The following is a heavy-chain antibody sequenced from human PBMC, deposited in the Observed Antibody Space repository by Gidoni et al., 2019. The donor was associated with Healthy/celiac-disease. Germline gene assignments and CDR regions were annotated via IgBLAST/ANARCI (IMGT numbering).Heavy chain of an antibody. CDR3: ARMGSWANFDY. D-gene: IGHD6-13*01. CDR1: GGSISSGSYY. Sequence: QVQLQESGPGLVKPSQTLSLTCTVSGGSISSGSYYWSWIRQPAGKGLEWIGRIYTSGSTNYNPSLKSRVTISVDTSKNQFSLKLSSVTAADTAVYYCARMGSWANFDYWGQGTLVTVSS. CDR2: IYTSGST. J-gene: IGHJ4*02. V-gene: IGHV4-61*02.